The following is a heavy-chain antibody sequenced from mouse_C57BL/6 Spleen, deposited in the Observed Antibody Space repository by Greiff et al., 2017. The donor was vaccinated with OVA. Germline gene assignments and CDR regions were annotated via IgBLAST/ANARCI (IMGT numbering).Heavy chain of an antibody. J-gene: IGHJ4*01. Sequence: QVQLQQPGAELVKPGASVKMSCKASGYTFTSYWITWVKQRPGQGLEWIGDIYPGSGSTNYNEKFKSKATLTVDTSSSTAYMQLSSLTSEDSAVYYCARLRIYYYGSGAMDYWGQGTSVTVSS. CDR2: IYPGSGST. CDR1: GYTFTSYW. D-gene: IGHD1-1*01. CDR3: ARLRIYYYGSGAMDY. V-gene: IGHV1-55*01.